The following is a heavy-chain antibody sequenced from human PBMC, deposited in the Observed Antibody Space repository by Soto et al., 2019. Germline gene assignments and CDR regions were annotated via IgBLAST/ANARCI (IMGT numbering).Heavy chain of an antibody. CDR1: GFTFSDYS. CDR2: ISSERSNI. D-gene: IGHD4-17*01. J-gene: IGHJ5*02. Sequence: EVQLVESGGGLVQPGGSLRLSCAASGFTFSDYSMNWVRQAPGKGLEGVSYISSERSNIYYADSVKGRFTISRDNAKNSLYLQMNSLRDEDTAVYYCAREPSGGDDYGDPRESWGQGTLVTVSS. CDR3: AREPSGGDDYGDPRES. V-gene: IGHV3-48*02.